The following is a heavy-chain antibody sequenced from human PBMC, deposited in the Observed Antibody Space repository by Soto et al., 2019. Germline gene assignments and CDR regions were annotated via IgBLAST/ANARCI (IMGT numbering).Heavy chain of an antibody. CDR2: IYGGGNT. D-gene: IGHD3-10*01. V-gene: IGHV3-66*01. CDR3: ARDWGEWFGGYYYYYGMDV. CDR1: GFTVINNY. J-gene: IGHJ6*02. Sequence: EVQLVESGGGLVQPGGSLGPSWAASGFTVINNYMAWVGRVPGRGLGGVSVIYGGGNTYYADSVKGRFTISRDNSKNTLYLQMNSLRAEDTAVYYCARDWGEWFGGYYYYYGMDVWGQGTTVTVSS.